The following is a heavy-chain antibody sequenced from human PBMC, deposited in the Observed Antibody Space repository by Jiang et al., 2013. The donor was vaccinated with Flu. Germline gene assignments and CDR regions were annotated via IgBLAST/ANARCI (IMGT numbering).Heavy chain of an antibody. CDR3: ARGGSRPRVGRNYYYYGMDV. CDR1: GFTFSSYG. CDR2: IWYDGSNK. Sequence: VQLVESGGGVVQPGRSLRLSCAASGFTFSSYGMHWVRQAPGKGLEWVAVIWYDGSNKYYADSVKGRFTISRDNSKNTLYLQMNSLRAEDTAVYYCARGGSRPRVGRNYYYYGMDVWGQGTTVTVSS. V-gene: IGHV3-33*01. D-gene: IGHD2-2*01. J-gene: IGHJ6*02.